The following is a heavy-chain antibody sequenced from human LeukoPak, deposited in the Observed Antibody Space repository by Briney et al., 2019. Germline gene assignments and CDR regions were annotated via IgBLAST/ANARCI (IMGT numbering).Heavy chain of an antibody. D-gene: IGHD3-22*01. CDR1: GFPFSSYA. J-gene: IGHJ4*02. V-gene: IGHV3-23*01. CDR3: AKGDTYYYDSSGLY. Sequence: GGSLRLSCAASGFPFSSYAMNWVRQAPGKGLEWVSALSGSGGNTFYADSAKGRFTISRDNSKNTLYLQMNSLRAEDTAVYYCAKGDTYYYDSSGLYWGQGNLVTVSS. CDR2: LSGSGGNT.